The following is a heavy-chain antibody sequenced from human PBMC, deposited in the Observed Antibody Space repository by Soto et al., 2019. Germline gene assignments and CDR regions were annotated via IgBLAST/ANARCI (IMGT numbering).Heavy chain of an antibody. CDR3: ARISQSDFWSGYYYFFDY. V-gene: IGHV1-18*01. CDR2: ITAFNGNT. J-gene: IGHJ4*02. D-gene: IGHD3-3*01. CDR1: GYTFTDYG. Sequence: RASVKVSCKASGYTFTDYGISWVRQAPGQGLQWMGWITAFNGNTKYAQQFQGRVTMTTDTSTSTAYMELRSLESDDTAVYYCARISQSDFWSGYYYFFDYWGQGTLVTVSS.